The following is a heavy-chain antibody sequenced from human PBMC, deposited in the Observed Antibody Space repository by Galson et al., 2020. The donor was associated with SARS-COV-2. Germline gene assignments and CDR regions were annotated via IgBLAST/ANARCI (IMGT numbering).Heavy chain of an antibody. J-gene: IGHJ6*02. CDR1: GFTFSSYG. Sequence: TGGSLRLSCAASGFTFSSYGMHWVRQAPGKGLEWVAVISYDGSNKYYADSVKGRFTISRDNSKNTLYLQMNSLRAEDTAVYYCAKDPTLRFLEWLLGYYYYGMDVWGQGTTVTVSS. D-gene: IGHD3-3*01. V-gene: IGHV3-30*18. CDR3: AKDPTLRFLEWLLGYYYYGMDV. CDR2: ISYDGSNK.